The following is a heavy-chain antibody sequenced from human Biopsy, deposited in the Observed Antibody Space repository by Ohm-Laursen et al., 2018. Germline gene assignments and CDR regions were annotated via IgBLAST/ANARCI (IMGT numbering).Heavy chain of an antibody. J-gene: IGHJ4*02. CDR1: GYTLTALS. D-gene: IGHD1-1*01. CDR2: FAPENGKT. V-gene: IGHV1-24*01. CDR3: AADINVWNVNY. Sequence: ASVKVSCKVSGYTLTALSMPWVRQAPGRGLEWMGGFAPENGKTIYAQKFQGRITMTEDTSTDTAYMELSSLRSEDTAVYYCAADINVWNVNYWGQGTQVTVSS.